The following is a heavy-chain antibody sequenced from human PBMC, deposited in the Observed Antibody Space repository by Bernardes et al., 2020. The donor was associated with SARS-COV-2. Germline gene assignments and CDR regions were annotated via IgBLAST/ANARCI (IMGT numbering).Heavy chain of an antibody. CDR3: AKGASTVTTENWFDP. CDR1: GFTFSSYV. J-gene: IGHJ5*02. D-gene: IGHD4-17*01. V-gene: IGHV3-23*01. Sequence: GSLRLSCPASGFTFSSYVMSWVRPAPGKGLDWVSAISGSGDNTYYADSVKGRFTISSDNSKNTLYLQMNSLRAEDTAVYYCAKGASTVTTENWFDPWGQGTLVTVSS. CDR2: ISGSGDNT.